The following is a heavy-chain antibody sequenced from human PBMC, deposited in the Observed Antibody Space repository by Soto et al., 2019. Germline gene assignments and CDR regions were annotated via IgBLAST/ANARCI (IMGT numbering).Heavy chain of an antibody. V-gene: IGHV3-23*01. Sequence: EVQLLESGGGLVQPGGSLRLSCAASGFTFSSYAMSWVRQAPGKGLEWVSAISGSGGSTYYAESVKGRFTISRDNSKNTLYLQMNSLRAEDTGVYYCAKDLVYTATILALDYWGQGTLVTVSS. D-gene: IGHD5-12*01. CDR2: ISGSGGST. CDR1: GFTFSSYA. J-gene: IGHJ4*02. CDR3: AKDLVYTATILALDY.